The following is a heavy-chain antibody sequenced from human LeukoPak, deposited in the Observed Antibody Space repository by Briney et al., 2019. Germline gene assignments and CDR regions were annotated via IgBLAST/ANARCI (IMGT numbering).Heavy chain of an antibody. Sequence: GASVKVSCKASGYTFISYAMHWVRQAPGQRPGWMGWINVGNGNTKYAQKFQGRVTISRDTSATTAYMELNSLTAEDTAVYYCSRDRWHCPVNCDSVYYYSLDVWGQGTKVTVSS. CDR3: SRDRWHCPVNCDSVYYYSLDV. CDR2: INVGNGNT. V-gene: IGHV1-3*01. D-gene: IGHD1-20*01. CDR1: GYTFISYA. J-gene: IGHJ6*02.